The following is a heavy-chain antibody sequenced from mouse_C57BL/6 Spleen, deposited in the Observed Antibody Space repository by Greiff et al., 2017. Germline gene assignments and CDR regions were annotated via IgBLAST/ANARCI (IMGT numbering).Heavy chain of an antibody. CDR2: IRSKSNNYAT. J-gene: IGHJ3*01. V-gene: IGHV10-1*01. D-gene: IGHD1-1*01. CDR1: GFSFNTYA. Sequence: EVQLVESGGGLVQPKGSLKLSCAASGFSFNTYAMNWVRQAPGKGLEWVARIRSKSNNYATYYADSVKDRFTISRDDSESMLYLQMNNLKTEDTAMYYCVRHEGYYGSSPWFAYWGQGTLVTVSA. CDR3: VRHEGYYGSSPWFAY.